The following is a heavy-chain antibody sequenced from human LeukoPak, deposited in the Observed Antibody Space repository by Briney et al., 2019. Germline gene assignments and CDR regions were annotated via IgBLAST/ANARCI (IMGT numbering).Heavy chain of an antibody. CDR1: GGSFSGYY. CDR3: ARASNVPYYYMDV. CDR2: INHSGST. Sequence: SETLSLTCAVYGGSFSGYYWSWIRQPPGKWLEWIGEINHSGSTNYNPSLKSRVTISVDTSKNQFSLKLSSVTAADTAVYYCARASNVPYYYMDVWGKGTTVTVSS. V-gene: IGHV4-34*01. D-gene: IGHD2-8*01. J-gene: IGHJ6*03.